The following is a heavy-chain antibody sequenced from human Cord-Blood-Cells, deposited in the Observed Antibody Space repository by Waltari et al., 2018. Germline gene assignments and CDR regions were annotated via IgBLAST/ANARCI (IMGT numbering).Heavy chain of an antibody. Sequence: QVQLQESGPGLVKPSQTLSLTCTVSGGSISSGSYYWSWIRQPAGKGLEWIGYIYTSRSTNSDPSLKSRVTIAVDTSKNQFSLKLSSVTAADTAVYYCARDSHGVATGGTYYYYGMDVWGQGTTVTVSS. CDR3: ARDSHGVATGGTYYYYGMDV. D-gene: IGHD5-12*01. CDR1: GGSISSGSYY. CDR2: IYTSRST. V-gene: IGHV4-61*09. J-gene: IGHJ6*02.